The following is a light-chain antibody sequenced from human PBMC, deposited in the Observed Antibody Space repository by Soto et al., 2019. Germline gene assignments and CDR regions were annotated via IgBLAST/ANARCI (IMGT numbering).Light chain of an antibody. J-gene: IGKJ3*01. V-gene: IGKV1-27*01. CDR1: QGISNY. CDR3: QRYKSAPT. CDR2: AAS. Sequence: DIQMTQSLSSLSASVGDRVTITCRASQGISNYLAWYQQKPGKVPKLLIYAASTLQSGVPSRFSGSGSGTDFTLTISSLQPEDVATYYCQRYKSAPTFGPGTKVDIK.